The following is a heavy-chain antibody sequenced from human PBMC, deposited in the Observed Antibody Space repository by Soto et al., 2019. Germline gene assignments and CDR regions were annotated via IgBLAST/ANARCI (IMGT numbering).Heavy chain of an antibody. Sequence: RLEWMGWINAGNGNTKYSQKCQGRVAITRDTAASTAYMELSSLRSEDTAVYYCARSPAEIVGATFWFDPWGQGTL. V-gene: IGHV1-3*01. CDR2: INAGNGNT. D-gene: IGHD1-26*01. J-gene: IGHJ5*02. CDR3: ARSPAEIVGATFWFDP.